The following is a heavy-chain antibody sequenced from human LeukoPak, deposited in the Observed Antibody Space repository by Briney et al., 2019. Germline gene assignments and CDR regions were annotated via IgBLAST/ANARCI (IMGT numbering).Heavy chain of an antibody. J-gene: IGHJ4*02. CDR2: INPNGGAT. CDR1: GYTFTDNY. Sequence: ASVKVSCKASGYTFTDNYMHWVRQAPGQGLEWMGWINPNGGATNYAQKFQGRVTVTRDTSISTAYTELTRLTSDDTAVYYCARGGGSSGYPDYWGQGTLVTVSS. V-gene: IGHV1-2*02. CDR3: ARGGGSSGYPDY. D-gene: IGHD3-22*01.